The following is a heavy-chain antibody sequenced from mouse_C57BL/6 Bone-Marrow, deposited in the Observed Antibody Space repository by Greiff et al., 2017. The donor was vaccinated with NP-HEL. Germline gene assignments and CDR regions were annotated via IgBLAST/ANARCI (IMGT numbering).Heavy chain of an antibody. J-gene: IGHJ2*01. CDR3: ASGYYGYPYFDY. Sequence: QVQLQQSGAELARPGASVKLSCKASGYTFTSYGISWVKQRTGQGLEWIGEIYPRSGNTYYNEKFKGKATLTADKSSSTAYMELRSLTSEDSAVYFCASGYYGYPYFDYWGQGTTLTVSS. CDR2: IYPRSGNT. D-gene: IGHD2-2*01. CDR1: GYTFTSYG. V-gene: IGHV1-81*01.